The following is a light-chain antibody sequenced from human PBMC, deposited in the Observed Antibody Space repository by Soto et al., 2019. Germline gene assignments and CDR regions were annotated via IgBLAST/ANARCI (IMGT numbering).Light chain of an antibody. CDR1: SSDVGSYNL. CDR2: EGS. CDR3: CSYAGSSTNVV. J-gene: IGLJ2*01. V-gene: IGLV2-23*01. Sequence: QSALTQPASVSGSPGQSITISCTGSSSDVGSYNLVSWYQQHPGKAPKLMIYEGSKRPSGVSNRFSGSKSGNTASLTISGLQAEDEAEYYCCSYAGSSTNVVFGGGTKVTVL.